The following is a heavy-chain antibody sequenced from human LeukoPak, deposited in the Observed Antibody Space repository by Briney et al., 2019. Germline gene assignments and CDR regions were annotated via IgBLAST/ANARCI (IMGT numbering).Heavy chain of an antibody. J-gene: IGHJ4*02. Sequence: GASVKVSCKASGYTFTSYGISWVRQAPGQGLEWMGWISAYNGNTNYAQKLQGRVTMTTDTPTSTAYMELRSLRSDDTAVYYCARDLDYVWGSWAPFDYWGQGTLVTVSS. CDR2: ISAYNGNT. CDR1: GYTFTSYG. D-gene: IGHD3-16*01. V-gene: IGHV1-18*01. CDR3: ARDLDYVWGSWAPFDY.